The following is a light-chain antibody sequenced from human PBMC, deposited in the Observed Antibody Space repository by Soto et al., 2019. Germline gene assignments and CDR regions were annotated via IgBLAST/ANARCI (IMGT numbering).Light chain of an antibody. Sequence: QSVLTQPPSASGTPGQRVTISCSGSSSNIGSSPVNWYQHLPRTAPKLLIYNTDQRPSGVPDRFSGSKSGTSASLAISGLQSEDEADYYCAAWDDSLNGSYVFGTGTKLTVL. CDR1: SSNIGSSP. J-gene: IGLJ1*01. V-gene: IGLV1-44*01. CDR2: NTD. CDR3: AAWDDSLNGSYV.